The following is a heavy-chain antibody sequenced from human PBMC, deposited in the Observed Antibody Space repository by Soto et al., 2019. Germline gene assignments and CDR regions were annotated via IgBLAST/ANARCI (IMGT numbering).Heavy chain of an antibody. CDR2: IYYSGGT. CDR1: GGSISSYY. J-gene: IGHJ4*02. D-gene: IGHD1-26*01. Sequence: QVQLQESGPGLVKPSETLSLTCTVSGGSISSYYWSWIRQPPGKGLEWIGYIYYSGGTSYNPSLKSRVTISVDTSKNQFSLKLSSVTAADTAVYYCASIGSHDYWGQGTLVTVSS. CDR3: ASIGSHDY. V-gene: IGHV4-59*01.